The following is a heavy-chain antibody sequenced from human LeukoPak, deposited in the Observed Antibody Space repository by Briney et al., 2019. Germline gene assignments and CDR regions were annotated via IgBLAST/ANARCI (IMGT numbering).Heavy chain of an antibody. CDR3: ARDPSAYCGEDCYSFDY. J-gene: IGHJ4*02. CDR1: GGSVSSGNYY. CDR2: IYYTGST. V-gene: IGHV4-61*01. Sequence: PSETLSLTCTVSGGSVSSGNYYWSWIRQPPGKGLEWIGYIYYTGSTHYNPPLKRRVTISVDTSKNQFSLKLSSVTAADTAVYYCARDPSAYCGEDCYSFDYWGQGTLVTVSS. D-gene: IGHD2-21*02.